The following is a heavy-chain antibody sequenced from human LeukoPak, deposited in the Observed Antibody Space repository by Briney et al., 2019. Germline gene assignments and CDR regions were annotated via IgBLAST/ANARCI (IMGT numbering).Heavy chain of an antibody. J-gene: IGHJ4*02. V-gene: IGHV3-23*01. CDR1: GFTFNTYA. CDR2: ISGNSDTT. Sequence: PGGSLRLSCADSGFTFNTYAMSWVRQAPGRGLEWVSAISGNSDTTYYADSVKGRFTISRDNSKNTLYLQMNSLRAEDTAVYYCANREGGYTYDPFDYWGQGTLVTVSS. CDR3: ANREGGYTYDPFDY. D-gene: IGHD5-18*01.